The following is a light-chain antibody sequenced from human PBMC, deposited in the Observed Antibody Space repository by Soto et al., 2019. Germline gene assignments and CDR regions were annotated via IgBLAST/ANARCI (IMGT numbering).Light chain of an antibody. CDR3: QQRSNWPLIT. Sequence: EIVLTQSPATLSLSPGERATLSCRASQRVSSYLAWYQQKPGQAPRLLIYDATNRATGIPARFSGSGSGTDFTLTISSLEPEDFAVYYCQQRSNWPLITFGQGTRLENK. J-gene: IGKJ5*01. CDR2: DAT. V-gene: IGKV3-11*01. CDR1: QRVSSY.